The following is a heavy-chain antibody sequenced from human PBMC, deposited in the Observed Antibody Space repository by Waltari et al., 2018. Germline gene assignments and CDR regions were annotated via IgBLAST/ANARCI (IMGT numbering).Heavy chain of an antibody. V-gene: IGHV4-34*01. Sequence: QVQLQQWGAGLLKPSETLSLTCAVYGGSFSGYYWSWIRQPPGKGLEWIGEINHSGTPNYNPSLKSRITISVDTSKNQFSLKLSSVTAADTSVYYCARFVVTPGFDYWGQGTLVTVSS. J-gene: IGHJ4*02. CDR1: GGSFSGYY. CDR3: ARFVVTPGFDY. D-gene: IGHD2-15*01. CDR2: INHSGTP.